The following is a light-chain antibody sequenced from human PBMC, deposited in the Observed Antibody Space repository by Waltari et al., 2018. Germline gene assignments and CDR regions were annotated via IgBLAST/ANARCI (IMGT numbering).Light chain of an antibody. CDR2: GAS. CDR3: QQGNDFPLT. V-gene: IGKV3D-15*01. Sequence: EIVMTQSPATLSVSPGERVTLSCGASQSVSSNLAWYQQKPGQAPRLLIYGASTRATGIPARFSGSGSGTEFTLTISSLQSEDFSTYYCQQGNDFPLTFGGGTKVEMK. CDR1: QSVSSN. J-gene: IGKJ4*01.